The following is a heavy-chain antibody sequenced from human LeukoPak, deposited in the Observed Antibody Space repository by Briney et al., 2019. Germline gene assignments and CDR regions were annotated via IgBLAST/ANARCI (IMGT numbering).Heavy chain of an antibody. CDR3: ARGGSSGWYAFDY. CDR1: GFTFSSYE. CDR2: ISSSGSTI. Sequence: PGGSLRLSCAASGFTFSSYEMNWVRQAPGKGLEWVSYISSSGSTIYYADSVKGRFTISRDNAKNSLYLQMNSLRAEDTAVYYSARGGSSGWYAFDYWGQGTLVTVSS. V-gene: IGHV3-48*03. D-gene: IGHD6-19*01. J-gene: IGHJ4*02.